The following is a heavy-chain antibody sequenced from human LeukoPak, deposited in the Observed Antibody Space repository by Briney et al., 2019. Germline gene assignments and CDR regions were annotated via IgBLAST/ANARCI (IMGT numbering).Heavy chain of an antibody. D-gene: IGHD1-20*01. CDR2: INHSGST. J-gene: IGHJ4*02. Sequence: SSETLSLTCAVYGGSFSGYYWSWIRQPPGKGLEWIGEINHSGSTNYNPSLKSRVTISVDTSKNQFSLKLSSVTAADTAVYYCARATGITGVDYWGQGTLVTVSS. CDR1: GGSFSGYY. CDR3: ARATGITGVDY. V-gene: IGHV4-34*01.